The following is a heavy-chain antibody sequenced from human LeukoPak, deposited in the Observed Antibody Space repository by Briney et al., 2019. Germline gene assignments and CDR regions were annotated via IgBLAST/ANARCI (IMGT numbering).Heavy chain of an antibody. CDR1: GGTFSSYA. CDR3: ATGLLVRGVLSLSSDY. Sequence: ASVKVSCKASGGTFSSYAVSWVRLTPGQGLEWMGGIIPIFGTANYAQKFQGRVTITADKSTSTAYMELSSLRSEDTAVYYCATGLLVRGVLSLSSDYWGQGTLVTVSS. D-gene: IGHD3-10*01. J-gene: IGHJ4*02. V-gene: IGHV1-69*06. CDR2: IIPIFGTA.